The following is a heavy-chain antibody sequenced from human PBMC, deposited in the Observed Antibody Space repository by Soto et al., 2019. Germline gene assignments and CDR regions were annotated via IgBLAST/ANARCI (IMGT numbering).Heavy chain of an antibody. J-gene: IGHJ6*02. Sequence: LSLTCTVSGGSISSGGYYWSWIRQHPGKGLEWIGYIYYSGSTYYNPSLKSRVTISVDTSKNQFSLKLSSVTAADTAVYYCARDSGYYPYGMDVWGQGTTVTVSS. D-gene: IGHD3-22*01. CDR2: IYYSGST. V-gene: IGHV4-31*03. CDR1: GGSISSGGYY. CDR3: ARDSGYYPYGMDV.